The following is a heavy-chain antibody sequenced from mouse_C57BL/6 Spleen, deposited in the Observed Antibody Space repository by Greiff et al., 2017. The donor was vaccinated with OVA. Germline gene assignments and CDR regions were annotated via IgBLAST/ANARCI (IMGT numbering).Heavy chain of an antibody. Sequence: VQLQQSGAELVKPGASVKLSCTASGFNIKDYYMHWVKQRTEQGLEWIGRIDPEDGETKYAPKFKGKATITADTSSNTAYLQRSSLTFEYTAVYYGARRGYYYGSIYCWGQGTTLTVSS. J-gene: IGHJ2*01. CDR1: GFNIKDYY. CDR2: IDPEDGET. CDR3: ARRGYYYGSIYC. D-gene: IGHD1-1*01. V-gene: IGHV14-2*01.